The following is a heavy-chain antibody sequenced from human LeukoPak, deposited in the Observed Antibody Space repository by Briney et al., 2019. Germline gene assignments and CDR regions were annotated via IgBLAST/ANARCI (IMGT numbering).Heavy chain of an antibody. D-gene: IGHD1-26*01. Sequence: SQTLSLTCAVSGGSISSGGYSWSWIRQPPGKGLEWIGYIYHSGSTYYNPSPKSRVTISVDRSKNQFSLKLSSVTAADTAVYYCARLIRATNGMDVWGQGTTVTVSS. J-gene: IGHJ6*02. CDR2: IYHSGST. V-gene: IGHV4-30-2*01. CDR3: ARLIRATNGMDV. CDR1: GGSISSGGYS.